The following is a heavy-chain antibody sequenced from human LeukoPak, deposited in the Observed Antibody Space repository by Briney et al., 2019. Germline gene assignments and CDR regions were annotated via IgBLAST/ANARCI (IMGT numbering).Heavy chain of an antibody. CDR3: AKELHYYVAMDV. D-gene: IGHD3-10*02. V-gene: IGHV3-23*01. CDR1: GFTFSDMH. J-gene: IGHJ6*02. CDR2: MGSDYTP. Sequence: GGSLRFSCAAYGFTFSDMHMTRHPQAPGKGLEWVSRMGSDYTPHYSGSVKGRFAISRDNSKSPLFLQMNSLRAEDTALYYCAKELHYYVAMDVWGQETAVTVSS.